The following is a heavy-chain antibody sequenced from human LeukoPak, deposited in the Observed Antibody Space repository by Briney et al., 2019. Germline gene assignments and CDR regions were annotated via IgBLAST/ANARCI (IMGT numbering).Heavy chain of an antibody. CDR2: ISWNSGSI. CDR1: GFTFDDYA. J-gene: IGHJ3*02. D-gene: IGHD1-26*01. Sequence: GGSLRLSCAASGFTFDDYAMHWVRQAPGKGLEWVSGISWNSGSIGYADSVKGRFTISRDNAKNSLYLQMNSLRAEDTALYYCAKVSRGSYYLFGAFDIWGQGTMVTVSS. CDR3: AKVSRGSYYLFGAFDI. V-gene: IGHV3-9*01.